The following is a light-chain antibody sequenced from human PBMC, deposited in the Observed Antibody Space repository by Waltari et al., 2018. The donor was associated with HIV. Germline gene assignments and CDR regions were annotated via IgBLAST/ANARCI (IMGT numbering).Light chain of an antibody. V-gene: IGKV4-1*01. J-gene: IGKJ4*01. Sequence: DIVMTQSPDSLPVSLGERATINCTSSRSILYSSDNRNYLAWYQQKPRQPPKLLISWASTRESGVPDRFSGGGSGTDFTLTITRLQAEDVAVYHCQLYFRIPPTFGGGTKVEIK. CDR2: WAS. CDR3: QLYFRIPPT. CDR1: RSILYSSDNRNY.